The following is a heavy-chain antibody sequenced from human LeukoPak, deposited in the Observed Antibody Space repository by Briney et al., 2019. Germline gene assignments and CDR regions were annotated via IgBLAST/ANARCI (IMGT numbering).Heavy chain of an antibody. CDR2: LRSKTDGGTT. CDR1: GFIFTNYF. Sequence: PGGSLRLSCAASGFIFTNYFMSWVRQAPGKGLEWVGRLRSKTDGGTTDYAAPVKGRFTISRDDSKNTLYLQMNSLKTEDTAVYYCTTGNSYWGQGTLVTASS. CDR3: TTGNSY. J-gene: IGHJ4*02. V-gene: IGHV3-15*01. D-gene: IGHD3-10*01.